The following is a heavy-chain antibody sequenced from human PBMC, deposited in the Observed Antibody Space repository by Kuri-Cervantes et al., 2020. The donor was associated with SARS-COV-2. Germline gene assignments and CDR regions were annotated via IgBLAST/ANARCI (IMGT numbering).Heavy chain of an antibody. J-gene: IGHJ4*02. V-gene: IGHV3-33*01. CDR1: GFTFSSYG. D-gene: IGHD3-3*01. Sequence: GGSLRLSCAASGFTFSSYGMHWVRQAPGKGLEWVAVIWYDGSNKYYADSVKGRFTISRDNSKNTLYLQMNGLRAEDTAVYYCARDGRRITIFGVVIITFDYWGQGTLVTVSS. CDR2: IWYDGSNK. CDR3: ARDGRRITIFGVVIITFDY.